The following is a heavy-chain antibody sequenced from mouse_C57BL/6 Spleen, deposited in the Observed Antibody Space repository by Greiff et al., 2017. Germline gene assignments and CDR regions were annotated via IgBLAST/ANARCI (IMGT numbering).Heavy chain of an antibody. CDR1: GYTFTSYW. CDR3: AREGYFDY. V-gene: IGHV1-53*01. J-gene: IGHJ2*01. CDR2: VNPNNGNT. Sequence: QVQLQQPGTELVQPGTSVKLSCKASGYTFTSYWMHWVKQRPGQGLEWIGNVNPNNGNTNYNEKFKSKATLTVAKSSTTAYMQLSSLTSEDSAVYYCAREGYFDYWGQGTTLTVSS.